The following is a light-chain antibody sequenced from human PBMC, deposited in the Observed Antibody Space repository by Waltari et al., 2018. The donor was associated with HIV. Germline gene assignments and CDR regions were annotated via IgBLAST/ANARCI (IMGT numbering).Light chain of an antibody. CDR1: SSDVGGDDY. CDR3: SSYAGSNIFV. CDR2: EVN. Sequence: QSALTQPPSASGSPGQSVTISCTGTSSDVGGDDYVSWYQQHPDKAPKLMIYEVNKRPSGVPDRFSGSKSGNTASLTVSGLQAEDEAEYYCSSYAGSNIFVFGAGTKVTVL. V-gene: IGLV2-8*01. J-gene: IGLJ1*01.